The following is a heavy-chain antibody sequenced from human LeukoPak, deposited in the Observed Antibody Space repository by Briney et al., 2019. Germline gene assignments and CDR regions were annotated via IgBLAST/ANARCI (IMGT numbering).Heavy chain of an antibody. J-gene: IGHJ4*02. Sequence: PGGSLRLSCAASEFSVGSNYMPWVRQAPGKGLEWVSTISDSGGSTYYADSVKGRFTISRDNSKNTLYLQMNSLRAEDTAVYYCAKYYSGSYYFFDYWGQGTLVTVSS. CDR1: EFSVGSNY. V-gene: IGHV3-23*01. D-gene: IGHD1-26*01. CDR2: ISDSGGST. CDR3: AKYYSGSYYFFDY.